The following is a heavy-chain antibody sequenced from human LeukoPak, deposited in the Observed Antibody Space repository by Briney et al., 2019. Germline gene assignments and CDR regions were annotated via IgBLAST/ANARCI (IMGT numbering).Heavy chain of an antibody. CDR3: AKGPYCGGDCYSAQYYFDY. Sequence: PGGSLRLSCAAAGFTFSTYAMSWVRQAPGKGLEWVSAISGSGGSTYYADSVKGRFTISRDNSKNTLYLQMNSLRAEDTAVYYCAKGPYCGGDCYSAQYYFDYWGQGTLVTVSS. D-gene: IGHD2-21*02. CDR1: GFTFSTYA. CDR2: ISGSGGST. J-gene: IGHJ4*02. V-gene: IGHV3-23*01.